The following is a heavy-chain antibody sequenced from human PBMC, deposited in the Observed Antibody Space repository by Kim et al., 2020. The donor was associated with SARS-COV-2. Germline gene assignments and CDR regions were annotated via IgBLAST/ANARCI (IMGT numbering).Heavy chain of an antibody. CDR2: IIPIFGTA. J-gene: IGHJ6*02. V-gene: IGHV1-69*13. CDR1: GGTFSSYA. Sequence: SVKVSCKASGGTFSSYAISWVRQAPGQGLEWMGGIIPIFGTANYAQKFQGRVTITADESTSTAYMELSSLRSEDTVVYYCARAGSDYYDSSGSYGGFRYYYYFYGMDVWGQGTTVTVSS. CDR3: ARAGSDYYDSSGSYGGFRYYYYFYGMDV. D-gene: IGHD3-22*01.